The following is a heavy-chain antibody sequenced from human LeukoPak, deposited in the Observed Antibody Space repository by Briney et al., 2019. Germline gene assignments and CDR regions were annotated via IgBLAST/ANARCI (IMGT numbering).Heavy chain of an antibody. Sequence: PSETLSLTCTVSGGSISSYYWSWIRQPPGKGLEWIGYIYYSGSTNYNPSLKSRVTISVDTSKNQFSLKLSSVTAADTAVYYCARHGPRDLGAFDIWGQGTMATVSS. V-gene: IGHV4-59*08. CDR1: GGSISSYY. J-gene: IGHJ3*02. D-gene: IGHD3-16*01. CDR3: ARHGPRDLGAFDI. CDR2: IYYSGST.